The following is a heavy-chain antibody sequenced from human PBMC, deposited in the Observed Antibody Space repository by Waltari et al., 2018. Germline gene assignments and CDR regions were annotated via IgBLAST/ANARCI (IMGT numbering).Heavy chain of an antibody. CDR1: GYTFSSYG. CDR2: ISDYNDYT. J-gene: IGHJ6*02. Sequence: QVPLLQSGPEVKMPGASVKVSCKASGYTFSSYGISWVRQAPGQGLEWMGWISDYNDYTPYAQKLRGRVRMTTDTSTRTAYMELRNLKSDDTAVYYCAREGYYHGSGTYAPPAYYGLDVWGQGTTVTVSS. V-gene: IGHV1-18*01. D-gene: IGHD3-10*01. CDR3: AREGYYHGSGTYAPPAYYGLDV.